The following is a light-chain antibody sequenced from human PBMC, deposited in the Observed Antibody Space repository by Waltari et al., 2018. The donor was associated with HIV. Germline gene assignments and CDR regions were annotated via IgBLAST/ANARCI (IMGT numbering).Light chain of an antibody. Sequence: SYVLTQPPSVSVAPGQTAGITCGGNNIGSKSVHWYQQKPGQAPVLVGYDDSDRPSGIPGRFSGSNSGNTATLTISRVEAGDEADYYGQVWDSSSDHVVFGGGTKLTVL. V-gene: IGLV3-21*02. CDR1: NIGSKS. CDR3: QVWDSSSDHVV. CDR2: DDS. J-gene: IGLJ2*01.